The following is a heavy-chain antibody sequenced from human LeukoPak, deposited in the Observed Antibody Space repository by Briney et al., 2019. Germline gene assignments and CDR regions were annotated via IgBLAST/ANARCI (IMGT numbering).Heavy chain of an antibody. CDR3: ARARMGDYGSGSYFLDY. V-gene: IGHV3-53*01. D-gene: IGHD3-10*01. CDR1: GFTVSSNY. J-gene: IGHJ4*02. CDR2: IYSGGST. Sequence: GGSLRLSCAASGFTVSSNYMSWVRQAPGKGLEWVSVIYSGGSTYYADSVKGRFTISRDNSKNTLYLQMNSLRAEDTAVYYCARARMGDYGSGSYFLDYWGQGTLVTVSS.